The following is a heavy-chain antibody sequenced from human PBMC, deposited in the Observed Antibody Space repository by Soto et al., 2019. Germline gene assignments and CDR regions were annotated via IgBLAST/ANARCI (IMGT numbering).Heavy chain of an antibody. Sequence: QVQLVESGGGVVQPGRSLRLSCAASGFTFSSYGMHWVRQAPGKGLEWVAVISYDGSNEYYADSVKGRCTISRDNSKNTLYLLMTGLTAEYTAVYYCAKDIIAGHYYYGMDVWGQGTPVTVSS. CDR2: ISYDGSNE. J-gene: IGHJ6*02. CDR1: GFTFSSYG. CDR3: AKDIIAGHYYYGMDV. V-gene: IGHV3-30*18. D-gene: IGHD6-13*01.